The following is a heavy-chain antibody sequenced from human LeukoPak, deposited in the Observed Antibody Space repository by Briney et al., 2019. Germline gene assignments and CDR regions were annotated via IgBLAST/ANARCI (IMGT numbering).Heavy chain of an antibody. Sequence: SETLSLTCTVSGGSISSYYWSWIRQPAGKGLEWIGRIYTSGSTNYNPSLKSRVTMSVGTSKNQFSLKLGSVTAADTAVYYCARGGQYGSGSYYTYYYYGMDVWGQGTTVTVSS. D-gene: IGHD3-10*01. CDR1: GGSISSYY. V-gene: IGHV4-4*07. CDR3: ARGGQYGSGSYYTYYYYGMDV. CDR2: IYTSGST. J-gene: IGHJ6*02.